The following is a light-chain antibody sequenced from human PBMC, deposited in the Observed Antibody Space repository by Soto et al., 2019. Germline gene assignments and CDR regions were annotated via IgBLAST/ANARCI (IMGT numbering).Light chain of an antibody. CDR2: GNS. J-gene: IGLJ1*01. Sequence: QSVLTQPPSVSGAPGQRVTISCTGSSSNIGAGYDVHWYQQLPGTAPKLLIYGNSNRPSGVPDRFSGSKSGTSASLAITGLQAEGEADYYCQSYDSSLSGSGVFGTGTKLTVL. CDR1: SSNIGAGYD. V-gene: IGLV1-40*01. CDR3: QSYDSSLSGSGV.